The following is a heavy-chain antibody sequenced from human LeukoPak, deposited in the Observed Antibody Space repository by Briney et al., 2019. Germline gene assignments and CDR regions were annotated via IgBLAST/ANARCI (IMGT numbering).Heavy chain of an antibody. D-gene: IGHD2-2*02. Sequence: GAPVKVSCKASGYTFTSYGISWVRQAPGQGLEWMGWISAYNGNTNYAQKLQGRVTITTDTSTSTAYMELRSLRSDDTAVYYCARVGDCSSTSCYIYYYYYYMDVWGKGTTVTVSS. CDR2: ISAYNGNT. CDR1: GYTFTSYG. CDR3: ARVGDCSSTSCYIYYYYYYMDV. J-gene: IGHJ6*03. V-gene: IGHV1-18*01.